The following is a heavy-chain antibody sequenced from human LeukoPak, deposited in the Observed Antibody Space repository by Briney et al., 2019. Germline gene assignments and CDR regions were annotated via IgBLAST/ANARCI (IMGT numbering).Heavy chain of an antibody. D-gene: IGHD3-22*01. CDR1: GFTVSSNY. CDR3: VTLSFYYYDSSGYYDY. J-gene: IGHJ4*02. V-gene: IGHV3-53*04. CDR2: IYSGGST. Sequence: GGSLRLSCAASGFTVSSNYMSWVRQAPGKGLEWVSVIYSGGSTYYADSVKGRFTISRHNSKNTLYLQMNSLRAEDTAVYYCVTLSFYYYDSSGYYDYWAREPWSPSPQ.